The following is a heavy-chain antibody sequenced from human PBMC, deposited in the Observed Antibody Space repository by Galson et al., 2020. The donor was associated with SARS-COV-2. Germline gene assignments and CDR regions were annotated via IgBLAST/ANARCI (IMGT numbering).Heavy chain of an antibody. CDR3: ARTSSTATREYYFDY. Sequence: SETLSLTCTVSGDSISSDDFYWSWIRQTPGTGLEWIGDIHSSGNTYYNPSLMSRGTISVDTSKNQFSLRLSSVTAADTAVYFCARTSSTATREYYFDYWGRETLVSVSS. D-gene: IGHD4-17*01. V-gene: IGHV4-30-4*01. CDR2: IHSSGNT. J-gene: IGHJ4*02. CDR1: GDSISSDDFY.